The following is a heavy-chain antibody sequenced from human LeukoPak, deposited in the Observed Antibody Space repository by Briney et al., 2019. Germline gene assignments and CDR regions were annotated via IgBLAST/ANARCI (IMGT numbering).Heavy chain of an antibody. D-gene: IGHD1-14*01. J-gene: IGHJ3*02. CDR3: ARGNPANDAFDI. V-gene: IGHV4-34*01. Sequence: SETLSLTCAVYGGSFSGYYWSWIRQPPGKGLEWIGEINHSGSTNYNPSLKSRVTISVDKSKNQFSLKLSSVTAADTAVYYCARGNPANDAFDIWGQGTMVTVSS. CDR2: INHSGST. CDR1: GGSFSGYY.